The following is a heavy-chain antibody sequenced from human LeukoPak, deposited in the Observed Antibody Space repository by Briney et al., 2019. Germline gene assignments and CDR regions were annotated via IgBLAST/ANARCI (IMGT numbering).Heavy chain of an antibody. CDR3: ARDPTRYYDTSGYPYYFDY. D-gene: IGHD3-22*01. CDR1: GYSISSGYY. V-gene: IGHV4-38-2*02. Sequence: SETLSLTCAVSGYSISSGYYWVWIRQPPGKGLEWIGTIYHSGSTYYNPSLKSRVTISVDTSKNQFSLKLTSVTAADTAVYYCARDPTRYYDTSGYPYYFDYWGQGALVTVSS. CDR2: IYHSGST. J-gene: IGHJ4*02.